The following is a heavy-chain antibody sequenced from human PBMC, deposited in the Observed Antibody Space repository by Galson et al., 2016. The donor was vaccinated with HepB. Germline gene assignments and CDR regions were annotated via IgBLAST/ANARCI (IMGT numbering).Heavy chain of an antibody. CDR1: GFTFRSYW. CDR2: IKQDGSEK. D-gene: IGHD6-19*01. V-gene: IGHV3-7*01. Sequence: SLRLSCAVSGFTFRSYWMSWVRQAPGRGLEWVANIKQDGSEKYYLDSVKGRFTISRDNVKNTLWLQMSGLRVDDTSMYYCASGYTSGVWGQGTMVTVSS. CDR3: ASGYTSGV. J-gene: IGHJ3*01.